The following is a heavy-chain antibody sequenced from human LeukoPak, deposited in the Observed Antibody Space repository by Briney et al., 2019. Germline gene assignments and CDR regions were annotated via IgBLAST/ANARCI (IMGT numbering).Heavy chain of an antibody. J-gene: IGHJ3*02. V-gene: IGHV3-30*03. D-gene: IGHD1-26*01. CDR2: ISYDGSNK. CDR1: GFLFSAYG. CDR3: ARWERTDAFDI. Sequence: GKSLTLSCAASGFLFSAYGMHWVRQAPGKGLEWVADISYDGSNKYFADSVKGRFTISRDNSKNTLYLQMNSLRAEDTAVYYCARWERTDAFDIWGQGTMVTVSS.